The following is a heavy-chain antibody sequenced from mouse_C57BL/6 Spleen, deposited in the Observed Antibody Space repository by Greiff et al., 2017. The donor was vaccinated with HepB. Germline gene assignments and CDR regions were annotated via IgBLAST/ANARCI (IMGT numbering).Heavy chain of an antibody. V-gene: IGHV5-4*01. J-gene: IGHJ4*01. CDR1: GFTFSSYA. CDR2: ISDGGSYT. D-gene: IGHD1-1*01. Sequence: EVMLVESGGGLVKPGGSLKLSCAASGFTFSSYAMSWVRQTPEKRLEWVATISDGGSYTYYPDNVKGRFTISRDNAKNNLYLQMSHLKSEDTAMYYCARDRGYYPDAMDYWGQGTSVTVSS. CDR3: ARDRGYYPDAMDY.